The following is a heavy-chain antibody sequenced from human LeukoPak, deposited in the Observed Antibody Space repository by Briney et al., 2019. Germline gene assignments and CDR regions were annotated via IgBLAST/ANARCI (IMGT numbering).Heavy chain of an antibody. CDR3: AKGHDFWSADYQYYYYMDV. D-gene: IGHD3-3*01. Sequence: GGSLRLSCAASGFTFSSYVMSWVRQTPEKGLEWVSSISSSGAGTYYADSVKGRFTISRDNSKNTLYLQMNSLSAEDTAVYYCAKGHDFWSADYQYYYYMDVWGKGTTVTISS. CDR2: ISSSGAGT. J-gene: IGHJ6*03. V-gene: IGHV3-23*01. CDR1: GFTFSSYV.